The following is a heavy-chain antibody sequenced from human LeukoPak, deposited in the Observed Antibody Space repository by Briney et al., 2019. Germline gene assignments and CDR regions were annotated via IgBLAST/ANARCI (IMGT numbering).Heavy chain of an antibody. CDR3: ARGRGSGWLFD. D-gene: IGHD6-19*01. CDR2: INHSGST. CDR1: GGSFSGYY. Sequence: PSETLSLTCAVYGGSFSGYYWSWIRQPPGKGLEWIGEINHSGSTNYNPSLKSRVTISVDTSKNQFSLKLSSVTAADTAVYYCARGRGSGWLFDWGQGTLVTVSS. J-gene: IGHJ4*02. V-gene: IGHV4-34*01.